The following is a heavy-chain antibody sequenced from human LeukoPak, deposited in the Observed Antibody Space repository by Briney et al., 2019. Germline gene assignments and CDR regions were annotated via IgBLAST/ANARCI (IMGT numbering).Heavy chain of an antibody. J-gene: IGHJ4*02. D-gene: IGHD2-8*01. Sequence: PGGSLRLSCAASGFTFSSYWMSWVRQAPGKGLEWVANIKQDGSEKYYVDSVKGRFTISRDNAKNSLYLQMNSLRAEDTAVYYCARDHCTNGVCFFFDYWGQGTLVTVSS. V-gene: IGHV3-7*01. CDR3: ARDHCTNGVCFFFDY. CDR1: GFTFSSYW. CDR2: IKQDGSEK.